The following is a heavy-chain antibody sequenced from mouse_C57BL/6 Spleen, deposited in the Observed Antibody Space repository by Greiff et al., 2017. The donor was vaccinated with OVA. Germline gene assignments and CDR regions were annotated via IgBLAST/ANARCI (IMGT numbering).Heavy chain of an antibody. CDR3: AREGGAHYYAMDY. V-gene: IGHV1-82*01. D-gene: IGHD1-3*01. J-gene: IGHJ4*01. Sequence: VQLQQSGPELVKPGASVKISCKASGYAFSSSWMNWVKQRPGKGLEWIGRIYPGDGDTNYNGKFKGKATLTADKSSSTAYMQLSSLTSEDSAVYFCAREGGAHYYAMDYWGQGTSVTVSS. CDR2: IYPGDGDT. CDR1: GYAFSSSW.